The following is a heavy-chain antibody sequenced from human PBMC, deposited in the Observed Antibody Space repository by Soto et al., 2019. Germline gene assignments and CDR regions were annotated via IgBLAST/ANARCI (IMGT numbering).Heavy chain of an antibody. Sequence: QVQLQESGPGLVKPSKTLSLTCTVSGGSISSYYWSWIRQPRGKGLEWIGYIYYSGSTNYNPSLKSRVTISVDTSKNQFSLKLSSVTAADTAVYYCARVNTYYYGSGSYYAFDIWGQGTMVTVSS. D-gene: IGHD3-10*01. CDR3: ARVNTYYYGSGSYYAFDI. J-gene: IGHJ3*02. CDR1: GGSISSYY. V-gene: IGHV4-59*01. CDR2: IYYSGST.